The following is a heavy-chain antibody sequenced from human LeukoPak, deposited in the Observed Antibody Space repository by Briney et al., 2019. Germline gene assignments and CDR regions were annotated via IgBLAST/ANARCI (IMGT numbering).Heavy chain of an antibody. D-gene: IGHD2-2*01. Sequence: NPSGTLSLTCAVSGGSISSSNWWSWVRQPPGKGLEWLGEIYHSGSTNYNPSLKSRVTMSVDKSKNQFSLKLSSETAADTAVYYCARVTLIVVVAWFDPWGQGTLVTVSS. CDR3: ARVTLIVVVAWFDP. CDR2: IYHSGST. CDR1: GGSISSSNW. J-gene: IGHJ5*02. V-gene: IGHV4-4*02.